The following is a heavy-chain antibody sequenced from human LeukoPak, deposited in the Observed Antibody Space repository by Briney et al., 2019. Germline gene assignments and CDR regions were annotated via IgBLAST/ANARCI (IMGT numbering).Heavy chain of an antibody. D-gene: IGHD4-23*01. Sequence: GGSLRLSCAASGFTFSSHSMNWVRQAPGKGLEWVSSISSSSSSSSYTYYADSVKGRFTISRDNAKNSLFLQMDSLRAEDTAVYYCAKPRTNDYGGNFDCWGQGTLVTVSS. CDR2: ISSSSSSSSYT. J-gene: IGHJ4*02. CDR1: GFTFSSHS. CDR3: AKPRTNDYGGNFDC. V-gene: IGHV3-21*06.